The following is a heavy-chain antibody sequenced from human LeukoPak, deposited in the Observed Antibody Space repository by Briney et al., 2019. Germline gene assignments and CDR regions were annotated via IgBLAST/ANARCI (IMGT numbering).Heavy chain of an antibody. CDR2: IFPSGGEI. J-gene: IGHJ4*02. Sequence: GGSLRLSCAASGFTFSTFAMIWVRQPPGKGLEWVSSIFPSGGEIHYADSVRGRFTISRDNSKSTLSLQMNSLRAEDTAVYYCARDFYDSSGYYYDYWGQGTLVTVSS. D-gene: IGHD3-22*01. CDR3: ARDFYDSSGYYYDY. V-gene: IGHV3-23*01. CDR1: GFTFSTFA.